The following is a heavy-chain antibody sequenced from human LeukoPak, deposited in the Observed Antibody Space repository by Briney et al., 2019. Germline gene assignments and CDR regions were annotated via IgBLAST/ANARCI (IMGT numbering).Heavy chain of an antibody. D-gene: IGHD2-2*01. CDR3: ARGPPDGSTSSMDV. CDR2: IIPIFGTA. J-gene: IGHJ6*04. Sequence: GASVKVSCKASGGTFSSYAISWVRQAPGQGLEWMGGIIPIFGTANYAQKFQGRVTITADESTSTAYMELSSLRSEDTAVYYCARGPPDGSTSSMDVWGKGTTVTVSS. CDR1: GGTFSSYA. V-gene: IGHV1-69*01.